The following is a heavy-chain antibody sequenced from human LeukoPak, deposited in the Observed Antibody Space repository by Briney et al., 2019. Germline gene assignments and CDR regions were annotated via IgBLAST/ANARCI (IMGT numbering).Heavy chain of an antibody. J-gene: IGHJ2*01. CDR3: ARVVAARPTHWYFDL. D-gene: IGHD6-6*01. Sequence: SETLSLTCTVSGGSISSGSYYRSWIRQPAGKGLEWIGRIYTSGSTNYNPSLKSRVTISVDTSKNQFSLKLSSVTAADTAVYYCARVVAARPTHWYFDLWGXGTLVTVSS. CDR2: IYTSGST. CDR1: GGSISSGSYY. V-gene: IGHV4-61*02.